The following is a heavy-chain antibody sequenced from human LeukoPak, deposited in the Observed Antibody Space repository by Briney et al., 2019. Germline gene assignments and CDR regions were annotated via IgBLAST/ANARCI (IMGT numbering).Heavy chain of an antibody. Sequence: PSETLSLTCTDSGGSISSYYWSWIRQPPGKGLEWIGYIYYSGSTNYNPSLKSRVTISVDTSKNQFSLKLSSVTAADTAVYYCASNDYYGSGSWYWGQGTLVTVSS. CDR3: ASNDYYGSGSWY. CDR1: GGSISSYY. D-gene: IGHD3-10*01. V-gene: IGHV4-59*01. J-gene: IGHJ4*02. CDR2: IYYSGST.